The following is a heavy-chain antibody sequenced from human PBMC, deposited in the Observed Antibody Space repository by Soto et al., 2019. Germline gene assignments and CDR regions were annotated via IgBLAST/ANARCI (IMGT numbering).Heavy chain of an antibody. J-gene: IGHJ5*02. Sequence: SETLSLTCTVSGGSISSYYWSWIRQPPGKGLEWIGYIYYSGSTNYNPSLKSRVTISVDTSKNQFSLKLSSVTAADTAVYYCARDPNNMITFGGVIVYSWFDPWSQGTLVTVSS. D-gene: IGHD3-16*02. CDR2: IYYSGST. CDR1: GGSISSYY. V-gene: IGHV4-59*01. CDR3: ARDPNNMITFGGVIVYSWFDP.